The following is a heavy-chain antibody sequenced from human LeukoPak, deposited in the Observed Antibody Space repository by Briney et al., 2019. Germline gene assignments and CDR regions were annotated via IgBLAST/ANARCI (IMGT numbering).Heavy chain of an antibody. CDR3: ARRYGSGSYYNVYYFDY. J-gene: IGHJ4*02. D-gene: IGHD3-10*01. CDR2: IYPGDPDT. Sequence: GESLKISCKGSGYSFTSYWIGWVRQMPGKGLEWMGIIYPGDPDTRYSPSFQGQVTISADKSISTAYLQWSSLKASDTAMYYCARRYGSGSYYNVYYFDYWGQGTLVTVSS. CDR1: GYSFTSYW. V-gene: IGHV5-51*01.